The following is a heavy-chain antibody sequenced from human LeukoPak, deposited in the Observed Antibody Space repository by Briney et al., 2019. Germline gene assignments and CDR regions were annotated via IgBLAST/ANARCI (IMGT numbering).Heavy chain of an antibody. CDR3: ARRPRITMIVVD. Sequence: PSETLSLTCTVSGGSIISSSYYWGWIRQPPGKGLEWIGSIYYSGSTYYNPSLKSRVTISVDTSKNQFSLKLNSVTAADTAVYYCARRPRITMIVVDWGQGTLVTVSS. J-gene: IGHJ4*02. V-gene: IGHV4-39*01. D-gene: IGHD3-22*01. CDR1: GGSIISSSYY. CDR2: IYYSGST.